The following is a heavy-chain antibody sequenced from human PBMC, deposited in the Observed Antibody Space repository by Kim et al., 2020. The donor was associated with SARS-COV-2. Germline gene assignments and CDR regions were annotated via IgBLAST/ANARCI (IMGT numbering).Heavy chain of an antibody. Sequence: GRFTISRDNAKNSLYLQMNSLGAEDTALYYCAKLEGYCSGGSCSPPSDFDHWGQGTLVTVSS. CDR3: AKLEGYCSGGSCSPPSDFDH. V-gene: IGHV3-9*01. D-gene: IGHD2-15*01. J-gene: IGHJ4*02.